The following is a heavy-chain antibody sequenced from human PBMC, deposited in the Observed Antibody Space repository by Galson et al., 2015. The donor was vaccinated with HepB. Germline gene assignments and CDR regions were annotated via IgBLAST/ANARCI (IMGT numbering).Heavy chain of an antibody. CDR1: GYTFTSYG. D-gene: IGHD3-22*01. Sequence: SVKVFCKASGYTFTSYGISWVRQAPGQGLEWMGWISAYNGNTNYAQKLQGRVTMTTDTSTSTAYMELRSLRSDDTAVYYCARDTALVGSGYYSDVRAPDYWGQGTLVTVSS. V-gene: IGHV1-18*01. J-gene: IGHJ4*02. CDR2: ISAYNGNT. CDR3: ARDTALVGSGYYSDVRAPDY.